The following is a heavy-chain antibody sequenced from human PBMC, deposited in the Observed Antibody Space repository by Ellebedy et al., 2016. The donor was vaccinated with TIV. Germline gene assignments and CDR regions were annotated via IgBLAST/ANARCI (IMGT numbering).Heavy chain of an antibody. D-gene: IGHD1-7*01. J-gene: IGHJ4*02. CDR3: ARESWNYARNFDV. Sequence: GESLKISXAASGFTFSRNVMSWVRQAPGKGLEWVSSIGGSAGSTYDADSVKGRFTISRDNPRNTLYLQMNSLRAEDTAVYYCARESWNYARNFDVWGQGTLVAVSS. CDR1: GFTFSRNV. CDR2: IGGSAGST. V-gene: IGHV3-23*01.